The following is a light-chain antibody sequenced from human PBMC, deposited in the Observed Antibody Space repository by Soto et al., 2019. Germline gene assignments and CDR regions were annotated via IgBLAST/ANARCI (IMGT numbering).Light chain of an antibody. CDR2: GNS. CDR3: QSYDSSLSGWV. Sequence: QSVLTQPPSVSGAPGRRVTISCTGSSSNIGAGYDVHWYQQLPGTAPKLLIYGNSNRPSGVPDRFSGSKSGTSASLAITGLQAEDEAGYYCQSYDSSLSGWVFGGGTKLTVL. V-gene: IGLV1-40*01. J-gene: IGLJ3*02. CDR1: SSNIGAGYD.